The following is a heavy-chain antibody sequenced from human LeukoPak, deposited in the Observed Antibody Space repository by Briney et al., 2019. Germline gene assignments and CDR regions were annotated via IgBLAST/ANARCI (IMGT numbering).Heavy chain of an antibody. J-gene: IGHJ4*02. CDR3: AKHGFGVPEGY. D-gene: IGHD3-10*01. CDR2: ISAYNGNT. CDR1: GYTFTSYG. V-gene: IGHV1-18*01. Sequence: GASVKVSCKASGYTFTSYGISWVRQAPGQGLEWMGWISAYNGNTNYAQKLQGRVTMTTNTSTSTAYMELRSLRSDDTAIYYCAKHGFGVPEGYWGQGTLVTVSS.